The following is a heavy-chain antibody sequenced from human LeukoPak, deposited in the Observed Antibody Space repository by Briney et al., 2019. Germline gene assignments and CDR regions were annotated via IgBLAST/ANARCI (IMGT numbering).Heavy chain of an antibody. V-gene: IGHV1-2*02. J-gene: IGHJ5*02. D-gene: IGHD3-10*01. CDR1: GYTFTGYY. CDR2: INPDSGDT. CDR3: ARDLGFRGGWFNP. Sequence: ASVKVSCKASGYTFTGYYMHWVRQAPGQGLEWMGCINPDSGDTDYAQKFQGRVTMARDTSVSTVDMELSRLRSDDTAVYFCARDLGFRGGWFNPWGQGTLVTVSS.